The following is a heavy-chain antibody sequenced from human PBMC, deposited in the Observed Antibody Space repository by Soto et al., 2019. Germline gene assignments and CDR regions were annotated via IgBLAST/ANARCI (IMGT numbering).Heavy chain of an antibody. J-gene: IGHJ1*01. CDR1: GFTFSSYA. CDR3: AKDPFYSSGWYQYFQH. Sequence: GGSLRLSCAASGFTFSSYAMSWVRQAPGRGLEWVSAISGSGGSTYYADSVKGRFTISRDNSKNTLYLQMNSLRAEDTAVYYCAKDPFYSSGWYQYFQHWGQGTLVTVSS. D-gene: IGHD6-19*01. CDR2: ISGSGGST. V-gene: IGHV3-23*01.